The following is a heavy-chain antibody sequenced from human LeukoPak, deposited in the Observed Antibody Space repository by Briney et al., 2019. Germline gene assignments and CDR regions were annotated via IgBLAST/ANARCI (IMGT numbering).Heavy chain of an antibody. Sequence: SQTLSLTCTVSGGSISSGGHYWSWIRQHPGKGLEWIGYIYYSGSTYYNPSLKSRVTISVDTSKNQFSLKLSSVTAADTAVYYCALWFGELGAFDPWGQGTLVTVSS. D-gene: IGHD3-10*01. V-gene: IGHV4-31*03. CDR3: ALWFGELGAFDP. CDR2: IYYSGST. J-gene: IGHJ5*02. CDR1: GGSISSGGHY.